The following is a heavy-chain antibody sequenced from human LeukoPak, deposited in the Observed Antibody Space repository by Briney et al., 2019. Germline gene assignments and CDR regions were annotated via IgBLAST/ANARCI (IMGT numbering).Heavy chain of an antibody. V-gene: IGHV3-7*01. J-gene: IGHJ4*02. Sequence: PGGSLRLSCAASGFTFSSYAMSWVRQAPGKGLEWVANIKQDGSEKYYVDSVKGRFTISRDNAKNSLYLQMNSLRAEDTAVYYCARDRRDILTGCYYWGQGTLVTVSS. CDR2: IKQDGSEK. D-gene: IGHD3-9*01. CDR1: GFTFSSYA. CDR3: ARDRRDILTGCYY.